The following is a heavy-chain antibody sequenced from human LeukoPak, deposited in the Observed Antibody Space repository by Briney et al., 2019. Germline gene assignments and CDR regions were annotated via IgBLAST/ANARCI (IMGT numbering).Heavy chain of an antibody. CDR3: AREPPIFCSSTSCYAGYFDY. CDR2: INPNSGGT. V-gene: IGHV1-2*02. Sequence: GASVKVSCKASGYTFTGYYMHWVRQAPGQGLEWMGWINPNSGGTNYAQKFQGRVTMTRDTSISTAYMELSRLRSDDTAVYYCAREPPIFCSSTSCYAGYFDYWGQGTLVTVSS. D-gene: IGHD2-2*01. CDR1: GYTFTGYY. J-gene: IGHJ4*02.